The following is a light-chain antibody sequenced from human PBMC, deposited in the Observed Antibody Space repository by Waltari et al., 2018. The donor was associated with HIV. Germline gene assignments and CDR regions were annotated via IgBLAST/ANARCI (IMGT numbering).Light chain of an antibody. CDR3: QTWGTGIQV. CDR2: LNSDGSH. Sequence: HLVLTQSPSASASLGASVRLTCTLSSGHSSYAIAWHQQQPATGPRFLMKLNSDGSHNKGDGVPDRFSGSSSGAERYLTITSLQSDDEADYYCQTWGTGIQVFGGGTKLTVL. V-gene: IGLV4-69*01. CDR1: SGHSSYA. J-gene: IGLJ3*02.